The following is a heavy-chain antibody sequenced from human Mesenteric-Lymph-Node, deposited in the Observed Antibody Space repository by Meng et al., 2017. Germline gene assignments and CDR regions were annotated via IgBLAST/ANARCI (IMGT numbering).Heavy chain of an antibody. V-gene: IGHV1-18*01. CDR1: GYTFTSYG. D-gene: IGHD3-22*01. Sequence: ASVKVSCKTSGYTFTSYGISWVRQAPGQGLEWMGWISAYNGNINYAQKFKGRVTMTTDTSTDTAYMELSSLRSEDTAVYYCATVGPAPYYYDSSGYAHWGQGTLVTVSS. J-gene: IGHJ4*02. CDR3: ATVGPAPYYYDSSGYAH. CDR2: ISAYNGNI.